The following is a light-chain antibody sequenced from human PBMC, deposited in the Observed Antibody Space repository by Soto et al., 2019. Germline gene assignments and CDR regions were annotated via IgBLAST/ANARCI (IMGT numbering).Light chain of an antibody. Sequence: QMTQSPSTVSASVGDSVTITCRASQSVNTWLAWYQLKPGKAPRLLIYKASTLESGVPSRFSGSGSRTEFTLTISSLQPDDIATYYCQQYDHYRTFGQGTKVELE. V-gene: IGKV1-5*03. J-gene: IGKJ1*01. CDR1: QSVNTW. CDR2: KAS. CDR3: QQYDHYRT.